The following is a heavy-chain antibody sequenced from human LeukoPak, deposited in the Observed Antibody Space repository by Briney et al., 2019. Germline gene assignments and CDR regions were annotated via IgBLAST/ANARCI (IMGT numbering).Heavy chain of an antibody. J-gene: IGHJ4*02. CDR1: GFTVSSNY. V-gene: IGHV3-53*01. CDR3: ARGNYYYDANPLFDY. Sequence: PGGSLRLSCAASGFTVSSNYMSWVRQAPGKGLEWVSVIYSGGSTYYADSVKGRFTISRDNSKNTLYLQMNSLRAEDTAVYYCARGNYYYDANPLFDYWGQGTLVTVSS. D-gene: IGHD3-22*01. CDR2: IYSGGST.